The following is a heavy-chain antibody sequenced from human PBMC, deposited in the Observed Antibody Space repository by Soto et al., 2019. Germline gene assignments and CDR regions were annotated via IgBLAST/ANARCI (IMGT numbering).Heavy chain of an antibody. CDR3: IHSKYTVFSSGYYSFYFDY. CDR2: IYWNDDK. D-gene: IGHD3-3*01. V-gene: IGHV2-5*01. Sequence: QITLKESGPPPVKPTQPLTLTCTFSGFSLSTSGEGVGWIRQPPGKALEWLALIYWNDDKPYSPSPKNRLTVTKHASNNHVVLTMTNMDPVDTSTYCCIHSKYTVFSSGYYSFYFDYWGQATLVSVSS. J-gene: IGHJ4*02. CDR1: GFSLSTSGEG.